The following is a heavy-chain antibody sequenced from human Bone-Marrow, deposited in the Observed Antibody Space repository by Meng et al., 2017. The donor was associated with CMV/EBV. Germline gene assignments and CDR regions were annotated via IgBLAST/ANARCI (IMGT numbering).Heavy chain of an antibody. CDR3: ARGPDSYCSSTSCLWVDLDY. D-gene: IGHD2-2*01. CDR2: ISAYNGNT. Sequence: ASVKVSCKASGYTFTSYGISWVRQAPGQGLEWMGWISAYNGNTNYAQKLQGRVTMTTDTSTSTAYMELRSLRSDDTAVYYCARGPDSYCSSTSCLWVDLDYWGQGTLVTVSS. CDR1: GYTFTSYG. J-gene: IGHJ4*02. V-gene: IGHV1-18*01.